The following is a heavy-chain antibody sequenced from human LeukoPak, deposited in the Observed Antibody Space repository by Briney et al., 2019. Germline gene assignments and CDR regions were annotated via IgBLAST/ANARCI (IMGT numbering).Heavy chain of an antibody. CDR3: ARGAPYYDFWSGYYDY. CDR1: GFTVSSNY. Sequence: PGGSLRLSCAASGFTVSSNYMRWVRQAPGKGLEWVSVIYSGGSTYYADSVKGRFTISRHNSKNTLYLQMNSLRAEDTAVYYCARGAPYYDFWSGYYDYWGQGTLVTVSS. CDR2: IYSGGST. D-gene: IGHD3-3*01. J-gene: IGHJ4*02. V-gene: IGHV3-53*04.